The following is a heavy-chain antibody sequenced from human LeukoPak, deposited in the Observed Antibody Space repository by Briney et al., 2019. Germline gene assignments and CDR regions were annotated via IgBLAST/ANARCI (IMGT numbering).Heavy chain of an antibody. CDR3: ARGPPSYDSSGYYYASYYYMDV. CDR2: ISDSGST. CDR1: GGSISSGGYF. J-gene: IGHJ6*03. D-gene: IGHD3-22*01. V-gene: IGHV4-31*03. Sequence: SQTLSLTCSVSGGSISSGGYFWSWIRQHPGKGLEWIGYISDSGSTYYNPSLKSRIIISVDTSKNQFSLKLSSVTAADTAVYYCARGPPSYDSSGYYYASYYYMDVWGKGTTVTVSS.